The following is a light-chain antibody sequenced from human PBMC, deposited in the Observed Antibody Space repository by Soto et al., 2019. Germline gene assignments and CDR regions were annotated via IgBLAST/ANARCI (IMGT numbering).Light chain of an antibody. CDR3: CSFAGSNPFPYV. CDR2: EVN. V-gene: IGLV2-23*02. CDR1: ISDVGSHNL. J-gene: IGLJ1*01. Sequence: SALTQPASVSGSPGQSITISCTGTISDVGSHNLVSWYQQHPDKAPKLIIYEVNERPSGVSSRFSGSKSGNTASLTVSGLQPDDEADYHCCSFAGSNPFPYVFGTGTRSPS.